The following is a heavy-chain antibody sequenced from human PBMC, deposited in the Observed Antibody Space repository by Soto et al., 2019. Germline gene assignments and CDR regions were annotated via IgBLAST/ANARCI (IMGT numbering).Heavy chain of an antibody. D-gene: IGHD3-22*01. CDR3: ARDPREVYDSSGYYDY. Sequence: GASLKVSSKAAGYTFTGYYMHWLRHAPGQGIEWMGTIHPSGGSTSYAQKFQGRVTMTRDTSTSTVYMELSSLKTEDTAVSYCARDPREVYDSSGYYDYWGQGTLVTLSS. V-gene: IGHV1-46*01. J-gene: IGHJ4*02. CDR2: IHPSGGST. CDR1: GYTFTGYY.